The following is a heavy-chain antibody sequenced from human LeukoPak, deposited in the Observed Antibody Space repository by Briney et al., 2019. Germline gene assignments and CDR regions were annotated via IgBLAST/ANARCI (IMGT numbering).Heavy chain of an antibody. D-gene: IGHD5-18*01. J-gene: IGHJ4*02. CDR2: MQSTGNS. CDR1: GGSISTYH. CDR3: ARDKQHSYGRYFDH. V-gene: IGHV4-59*01. Sequence: PSETLSLTCTVSGGSISTYHWNWIRKSPEKGLEWIGYMQSTGNSNYNPSLKSRVTMSVDMSRNQIVLNLSSVTPADTAVYFCARDKQHSYGRYFDHWGQGILVTVPS.